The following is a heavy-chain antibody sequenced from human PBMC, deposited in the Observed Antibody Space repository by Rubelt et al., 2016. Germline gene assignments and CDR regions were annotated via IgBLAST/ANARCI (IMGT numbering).Heavy chain of an antibody. CDR3: ARSGNYDSSGYYDY. CDR2: TWYDGSNK. Sequence: GFDFTTVGMHWVRQAPVKGLEWVAATWYDGSNKFYVQSVRGRFTIFRDNSKNTLYLEMNNLRADDTAVYYCARSGNYDSSGYYDYWGQGTLVTVSS. J-gene: IGHJ4*02. D-gene: IGHD3-22*01. V-gene: IGHV3-33*01. CDR1: GFDFTTVG.